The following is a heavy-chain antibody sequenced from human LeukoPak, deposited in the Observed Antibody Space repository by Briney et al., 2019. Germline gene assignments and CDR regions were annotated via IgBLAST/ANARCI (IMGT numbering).Heavy chain of an antibody. J-gene: IGHJ3*02. V-gene: IGHV1-18*01. CDR3: ARNAINCSGGSCYLDYAFDI. Sequence: ASVKVSCKASGYTFTSYGISWVRQAPGQGLEWMGWISAYNGNTNCAQKLQGRVTMTTDTSTSTAYMELRSLRSDDTAVYYCARNAINCSGGSCYLDYAFDIWGQGTMVIVSS. D-gene: IGHD2-15*01. CDR1: GYTFTSYG. CDR2: ISAYNGNT.